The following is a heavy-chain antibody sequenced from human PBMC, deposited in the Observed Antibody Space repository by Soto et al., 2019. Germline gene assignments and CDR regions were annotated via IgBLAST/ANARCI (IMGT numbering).Heavy chain of an antibody. J-gene: IGHJ2*01. CDR1: GGSISSYN. V-gene: IGHV4-59*08. Sequence: QVQLQESGPGLVKPSETLSLTCTVSGGSISSYNWSWIRQPPGKGLEWIGYIYYSGSTNYNPSLKSRVTISVDTSKNQFSLKLSSVTAADTAVYYCARRAPANWYFDLWGRGTLVTVSS. CDR3: ARRAPANWYFDL. CDR2: IYYSGST.